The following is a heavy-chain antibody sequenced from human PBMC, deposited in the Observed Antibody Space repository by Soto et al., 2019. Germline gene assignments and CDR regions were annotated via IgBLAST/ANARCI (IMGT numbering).Heavy chain of an antibody. CDR3: ARGCSSTSCYDA. J-gene: IGHJ5*02. V-gene: IGHV4-59*08. Sequence: SETLSLTCTVSGGSISSYYWSWIRQPPGKGLEWIGYIYYSGSTNYNPSLKSRVTISVDTSKNQFSLKLSSVTAADTAVYYCARGCSSTSCYDAWGQGTLVTVSS. CDR1: GGSISSYY. CDR2: IYYSGST. D-gene: IGHD2-2*01.